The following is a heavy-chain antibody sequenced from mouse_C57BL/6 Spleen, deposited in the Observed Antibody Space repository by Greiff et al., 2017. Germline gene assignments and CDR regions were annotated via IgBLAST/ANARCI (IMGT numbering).Heavy chain of an antibody. CDR1: GFTFSDYG. CDR2: ISSGSSNI. CDR3: SKDDGNYVDY. J-gene: IGHJ2*01. D-gene: IGHD2-3*01. Sequence: EVQRVESGGGLVKPGGSLKLSCAASGFTFSDYGMHWVRQAPEKGLAWVAYISSGSSNIYYADTVKGRFTISRDNAKNTRCLQVTSLRSEDTAMYYCSKDDGNYVDYGGQGTTLTVSS. V-gene: IGHV5-17*01.